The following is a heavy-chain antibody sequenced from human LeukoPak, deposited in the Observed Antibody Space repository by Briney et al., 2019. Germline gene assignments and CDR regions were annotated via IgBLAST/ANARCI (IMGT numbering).Heavy chain of an antibody. Sequence: GRSLRLSCAASGFTFSSYAMHWVRQAPGKGLEWVAVISYDGSNKYYADSVKGRFTISRDNAKNSLYLQMNSLRAEDTAVYYCAREPSSSGWKVPHDYWGQGTLVTVSS. V-gene: IGHV3-30*04. CDR2: ISYDGSNK. J-gene: IGHJ4*02. D-gene: IGHD6-19*01. CDR3: AREPSSSGWKVPHDY. CDR1: GFTFSSYA.